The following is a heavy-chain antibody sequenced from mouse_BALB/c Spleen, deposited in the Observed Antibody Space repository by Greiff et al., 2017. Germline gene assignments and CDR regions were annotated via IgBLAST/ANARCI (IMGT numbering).Heavy chain of an antibody. CDR2: INPSTGYT. J-gene: IGHJ3*01. D-gene: IGHD2-3*01. CDR1: GYTFTSYW. CDR3: ASPIYDGYFWFAY. V-gene: IGHV1-7*01. Sequence: QVQLQQSGAELAKPGASVKMSCKASGYTFTSYWMHWVKQRPGQGLEWIGYINPSTGYTEYNQKFKDKATLTADKSSSTAYMQLSSLTSEDSAVYYCASPIYDGYFWFAYWGQGTLVTVSA.